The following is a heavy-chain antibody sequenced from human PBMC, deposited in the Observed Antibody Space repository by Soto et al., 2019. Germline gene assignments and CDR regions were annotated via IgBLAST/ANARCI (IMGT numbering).Heavy chain of an antibody. Sequence: GSLRLSCSASGFTFSSYWMHWVRQAPGKGLVWVSRINSDGSSTSYADSVKGRFTISRDNAKNTLYLQMKSLRAEDTAVYYCARDKYCGGDCYSNWFDPWGQGTLVTVYS. CDR3: ARDKYCGGDCYSNWFDP. J-gene: IGHJ5*02. D-gene: IGHD2-21*02. V-gene: IGHV3-74*01. CDR2: INSDGSST. CDR1: GFTFSSYW.